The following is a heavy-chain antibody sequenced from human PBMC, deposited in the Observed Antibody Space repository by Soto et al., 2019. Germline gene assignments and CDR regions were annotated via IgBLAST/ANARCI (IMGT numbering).Heavy chain of an antibody. CDR1: CGSSSDFY. CDR3: ARSNIATHLFMYPFAS. D-gene: IGHD6-6*01. V-gene: IGHV4-59*04. CDR2: IYYDGST. Sequence: SQTQSLTCTVSCGSSSDFYWSWICKTQRKGLECIGSIYYDGSTYYNPSLKSRLTMAVDTSKNQLSLKLNSVTAADTAVYYCARSNIATHLFMYPFASWGQGTLVTVSS. J-gene: IGHJ5*01.